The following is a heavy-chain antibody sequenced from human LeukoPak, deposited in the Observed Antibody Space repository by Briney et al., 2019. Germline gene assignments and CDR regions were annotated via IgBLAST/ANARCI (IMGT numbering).Heavy chain of an antibody. CDR1: GFTFNTYQ. J-gene: IGHJ4*02. V-gene: IGHV3-48*03. CDR2: ISSTASNI. D-gene: IGHD6-13*01. Sequence: PAGSLRLSCAASGFTFNTYQINCVRHAPGKGLEWVSYISSTASNIYYTDSVKGRFTISRDNAKNSLYLQMNSLRAEGTAVYYCARILKSEAAHDYWGQGTLVTVSS. CDR3: ARILKSEAAHDY.